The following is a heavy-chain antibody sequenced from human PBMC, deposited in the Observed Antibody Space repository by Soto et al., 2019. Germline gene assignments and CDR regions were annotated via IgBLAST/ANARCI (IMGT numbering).Heavy chain of an antibody. Sequence: GESLKISCKGSGYTFTGYWVAWVRQMPGRGPEWMGSIDPRDSDTRYSPSFQGQVTISVDKSTTTAHLQWRSLKASDTAIYYCARLDGYRSGWPLDNWGQGPRVTVSS. J-gene: IGHJ4*02. CDR1: GYTFTGYW. CDR2: IDPRDSDT. D-gene: IGHD6-19*01. CDR3: ARLDGYRSGWPLDN. V-gene: IGHV5-51*01.